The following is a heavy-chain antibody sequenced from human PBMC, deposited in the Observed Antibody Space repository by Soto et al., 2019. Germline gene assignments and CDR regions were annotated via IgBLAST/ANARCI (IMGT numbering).Heavy chain of an antibody. V-gene: IGHV3-30*18. D-gene: IGHD1-20*01. CDR2: ISYDGSNK. CDR3: AKDGYNWNRGGYFDY. J-gene: IGHJ4*02. CDR1: GFTFSSYG. Sequence: GGSLRLSCAASGFTFSSYGMHWVRQAPGKGLEWVAVISYDGSNKYYADSVKGRFTISRDNSKNTLYLQMNSLRAEDTAVYYCAKDGYNWNRGGYFDYWGQGTLVTVSS.